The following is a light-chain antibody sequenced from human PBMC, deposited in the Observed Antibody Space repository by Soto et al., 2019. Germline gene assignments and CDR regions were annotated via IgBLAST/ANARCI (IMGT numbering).Light chain of an antibody. CDR1: QSVSIRH. CDR3: EQYGTSWT. Sequence: IVLTQSPGTLSLSPGEGATLSCRTSQSVSIRHLAWYQQRPGQAPRLLIYATSDRATGTPDRFSGSGSGTEFILIITLLEHGVFAVYYCEQYGTSWTFGQGNKVEI. CDR2: ATS. J-gene: IGKJ1*01. V-gene: IGKV3-20*01.